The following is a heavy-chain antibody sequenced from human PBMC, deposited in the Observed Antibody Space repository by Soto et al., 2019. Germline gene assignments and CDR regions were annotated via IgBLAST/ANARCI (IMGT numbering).Heavy chain of an antibody. J-gene: IGHJ6*02. CDR3: AQSGYYLRLSVDGMDV. CDR1: GFTFSSYA. V-gene: IGHV3-23*01. D-gene: IGHD3-22*01. Sequence: GGSLRLSCAASGFTFSSYAMSWVRQAPGKGLEWVSAISGSGGSTYYADSVKGRFTISRDNSKNTLYLQMNSLRAEDTAVYYCAQSGYYLRLSVDGMDVWGQGTTVTVSS. CDR2: ISGSGGST.